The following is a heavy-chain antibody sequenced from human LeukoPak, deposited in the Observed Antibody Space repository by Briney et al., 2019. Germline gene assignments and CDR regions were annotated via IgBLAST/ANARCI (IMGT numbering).Heavy chain of an antibody. Sequence: ASVKVSCKASGYTFTSYDINWVRQATGQGLEWMGWMNPNSGNTGYAQKFQGRVTMTRNTSISTAYMELSSLGSEDTAVYYCARAYSGSYNAGGYWGQGTLVTVSS. CDR2: MNPNSGNT. CDR3: ARAYSGSYNAGGY. J-gene: IGHJ4*02. V-gene: IGHV1-8*01. D-gene: IGHD1-26*01. CDR1: GYTFTSYD.